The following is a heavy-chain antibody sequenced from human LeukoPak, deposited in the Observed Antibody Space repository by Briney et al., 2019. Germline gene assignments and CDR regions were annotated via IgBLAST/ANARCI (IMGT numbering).Heavy chain of an antibody. Sequence: GASVKVSCKASGGTFSSYAISWVRQAPGQGLEWMGGIIPIFGTANYAQKFQGRVTITTDESTSTAYMELSSLRSEDTAVYYCARGRALYSSSSASLQHWGQGTLVTVSS. J-gene: IGHJ1*01. CDR1: GGTFSSYA. V-gene: IGHV1-69*05. CDR2: IIPIFGTA. D-gene: IGHD6-6*01. CDR3: ARGRALYSSSSASLQH.